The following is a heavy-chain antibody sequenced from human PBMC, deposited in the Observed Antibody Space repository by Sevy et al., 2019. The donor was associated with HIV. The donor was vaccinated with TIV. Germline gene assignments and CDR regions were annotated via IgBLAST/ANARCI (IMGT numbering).Heavy chain of an antibody. CDR2: ISSSSSYI. D-gene: IGHD3-10*01. CDR3: AREQALWFGELLSGNWFDP. Sequence: GGSLRLSCAASGFTFSSYSMNWVRQAPGKGLEWVSSISSSSSYIYYADSVKGRFTISRDNAKNSLYLQMNSLRAEDTAVYYCAREQALWFGELLSGNWFDPWGQGTLVTVSS. V-gene: IGHV3-21*01. J-gene: IGHJ5*02. CDR1: GFTFSSYS.